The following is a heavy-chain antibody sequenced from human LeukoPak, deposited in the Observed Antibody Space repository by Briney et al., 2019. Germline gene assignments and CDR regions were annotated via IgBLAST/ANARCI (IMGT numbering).Heavy chain of an antibody. Sequence: ASVKVSCKASGYTFTSYGISWVRQAPGQGLEWMGWISAYNGNTNYAQKLQGRVTMTTDTSTSTAYMELRSLRSDDTAVYYCARDASSYYDSSGYYFHWYYYYYMDVWGKGTTVTVSS. J-gene: IGHJ6*03. V-gene: IGHV1-18*01. CDR2: ISAYNGNT. CDR3: ARDASSYYDSSGYYFHWYYYYYMDV. D-gene: IGHD3-22*01. CDR1: GYTFTSYG.